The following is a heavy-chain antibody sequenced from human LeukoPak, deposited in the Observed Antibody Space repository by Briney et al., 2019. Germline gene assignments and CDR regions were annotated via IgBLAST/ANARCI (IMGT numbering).Heavy chain of an antibody. J-gene: IGHJ5*02. CDR2: IYYSGST. Sequence: SETLSLTCTVSGGSISSSSYYWGWIRQPPGKGLEWIGSIYYSGSTYYNPSLKSRVTISVDTSKNQSSLKLSSVTAADTAVYYCARHGRGGGYIGPWGQGTLVTVSS. V-gene: IGHV4-39*01. CDR3: ARHGRGGGYIGP. D-gene: IGHD5-12*01. CDR1: GGSISSSSYY.